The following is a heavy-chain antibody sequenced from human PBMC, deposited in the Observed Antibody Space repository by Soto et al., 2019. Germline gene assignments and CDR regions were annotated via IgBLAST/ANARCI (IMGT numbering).Heavy chain of an antibody. J-gene: IGHJ3*02. V-gene: IGHV3-23*01. Sequence: PGGSLRLSCAASGFTFSSYAMSWVRQAPGKGLEWVSAISGSGGSTYYADSVKGRFTISRDNSKNTLYLQMNSLRAEDTAVYYRAKEVTWGYDSSGYYHDAFDIWGQGTMVTVSS. CDR2: ISGSGGST. CDR3: AKEVTWGYDSSGYYHDAFDI. CDR1: GFTFSSYA. D-gene: IGHD3-22*01.